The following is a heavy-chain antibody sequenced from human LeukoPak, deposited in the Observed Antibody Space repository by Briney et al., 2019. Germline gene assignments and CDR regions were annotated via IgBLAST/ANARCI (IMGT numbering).Heavy chain of an antibody. J-gene: IGHJ5*02. Sequence: SGTLSLTCAVYGGSFSGYYWSWIRQPPGKGLEWIGEINHSGSTNYNPSLKSRVTISVDTSKNQFSLKLSSVTAADTAVYYCARVGHGGYSYGYSNWFDPWGQGTLVTVSS. V-gene: IGHV4-34*01. CDR1: GGSFSGYY. CDR2: INHSGST. CDR3: ARVGHGGYSYGYSNWFDP. D-gene: IGHD5-18*01.